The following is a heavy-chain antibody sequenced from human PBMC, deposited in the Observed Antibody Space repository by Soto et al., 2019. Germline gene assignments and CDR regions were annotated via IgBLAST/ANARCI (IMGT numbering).Heavy chain of an antibody. J-gene: IGHJ4*02. CDR3: AREKSNTLDY. Sequence: GAERRPCSAGGFPFRNQFIHLVRQAPGKGLEWVAVIWYDGSNKYYADSVKGRFTISRDNSKNTLYLQMNSLRAEDTAVYYCAREKSNTLDYWGQGTLVTVSS. CDR2: IWYDGSNK. CDR1: GFPFRNQF. V-gene: IGHV3-33*08.